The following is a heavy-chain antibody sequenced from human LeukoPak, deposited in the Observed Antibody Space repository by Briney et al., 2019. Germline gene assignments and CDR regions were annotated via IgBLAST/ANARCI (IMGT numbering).Heavy chain of an antibody. CDR2: IYYSGNT. CDR1: GGSISSYY. CDR3: ARVREWELLYYFDY. J-gene: IGHJ4*02. V-gene: IGHV4-59*01. D-gene: IGHD1-26*01. Sequence: SETLSLTCTVSGGSISSYYWSWIRQPPGKGLEWIGYIYYSGNTNYNPSLKSRVTISVDTSKNQFSLRLSSVTAADTAVYYCARVREWELLYYFDYWGQGTLVTVSS.